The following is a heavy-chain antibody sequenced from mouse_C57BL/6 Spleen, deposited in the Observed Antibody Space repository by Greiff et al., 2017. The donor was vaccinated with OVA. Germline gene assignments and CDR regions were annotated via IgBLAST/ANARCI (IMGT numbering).Heavy chain of an antibody. CDR1: GFTFSSYA. J-gene: IGHJ4*01. D-gene: IGHD2-5*01. CDR3: ARDRDYSNYPYAMDY. CDR2: ISDGGSYT. V-gene: IGHV5-4*01. Sequence: EVKLMESGGGLVKPGGSLKLSCAASGFTFSSYAMSWVRQTPEKRLEWVATISDGGSYTYYPDNVKGRFTISRDNAKNNLYLQMSHLKSEDTAMYYCARDRDYSNYPYAMDYWGQGTSVTVSS.